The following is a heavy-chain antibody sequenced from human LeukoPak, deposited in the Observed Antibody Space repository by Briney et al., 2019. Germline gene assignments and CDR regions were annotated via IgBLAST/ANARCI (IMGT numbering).Heavy chain of an antibody. J-gene: IGHJ6*02. CDR2: IFYSGST. CDR1: GGSISSSIYY. V-gene: IGHV4-39*07. CDR3: ARMSYYYYGMDV. Sequence: PSETLSLTCTVSGGSISSSIYYWGWIRQPPGKGLEWIGSIFYSGSTYYNPSLKSRVTVSVDTSKNQFSLKLSSVTAADTAVYYCARMSYYYYGMDVWGQGTTVTVSS.